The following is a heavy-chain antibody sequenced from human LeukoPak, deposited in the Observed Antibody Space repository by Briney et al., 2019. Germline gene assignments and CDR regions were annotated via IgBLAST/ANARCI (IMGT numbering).Heavy chain of an antibody. CDR2: ISAYSGNT. Sequence: ASVKVSCKSSGYTFTSYGISWVRQAPGQGLEWMGLISAYSGNTNFAQKLQGRVTMTTDTSTSTAYMELRSLRSDDTAVYFCARGADTGSYGSLVYFDYWGQGTLVTVSS. V-gene: IGHV1-18*01. D-gene: IGHD3-16*01. CDR1: GYTFTSYG. J-gene: IGHJ4*02. CDR3: ARGADTGSYGSLVYFDY.